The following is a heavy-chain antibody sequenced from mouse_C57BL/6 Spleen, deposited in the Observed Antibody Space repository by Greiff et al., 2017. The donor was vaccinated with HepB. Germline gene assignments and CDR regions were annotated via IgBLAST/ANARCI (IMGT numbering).Heavy chain of an antibody. CDR2: FHPYNDDT. CDR3: ARRNPGDYAMDY. J-gene: IGHJ4*01. V-gene: IGHV1-47*01. Sequence: VKLMESGAELVKPGASVKMSCKASGYTFTTYPIEWMKQNHGKSLEWIGNFHPYNDDTKYNEKFKGKATLTVEKSSSTVYLELSRLTSDDSAVYYCARRNPGDYAMDYWGQGTSVTVSS. CDR1: GYTFTTYP.